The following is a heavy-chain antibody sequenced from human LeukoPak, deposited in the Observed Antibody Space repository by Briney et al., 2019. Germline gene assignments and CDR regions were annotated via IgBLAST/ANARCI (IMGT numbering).Heavy chain of an antibody. V-gene: IGHV3-21*01. CDR1: GFTFSSYS. J-gene: IGHJ4*02. CDR3: AREGVGATANFDY. Sequence: GSLRLSFAASGFTFSSYSMNWVRPAPGKGLEWVSSISSSSSYIYYADSVKGRFTISRDNAKNSLYLQMNSLRAEDTAVYYCAREGVGATANFDYWGQGTLVTVSS. CDR2: ISSSSSYI. D-gene: IGHD1-26*01.